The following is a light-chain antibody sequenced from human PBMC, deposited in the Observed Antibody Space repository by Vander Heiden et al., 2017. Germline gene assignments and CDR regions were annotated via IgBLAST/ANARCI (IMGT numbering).Light chain of an antibody. CDR3: QQATSFLIT. Sequence: IQMTQSPSSFSSSVGYRVTLTCRASQGLSSCLAWYQQKQGKAPKLLIYAASSLQSGVTSRFSGSGYGTDFTLTISSLQPEDFATYYCQQATSFLITFHCGTKEGIK. V-gene: IGKV1-12*01. CDR1: QGLSSC. CDR2: AAS. J-gene: IGKJ4*01.